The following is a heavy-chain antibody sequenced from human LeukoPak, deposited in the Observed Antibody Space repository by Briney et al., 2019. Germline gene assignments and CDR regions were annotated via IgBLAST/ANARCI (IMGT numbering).Heavy chain of an antibody. V-gene: IGHV3-7*01. Sequence: GRSLRLSCAASGFTFDDYAMHWVRQAPGKGLEWVANIKQDGSEKYYVDSVKGRFTISRDNAKNSLYLQMNSLRVEDTAVYYCASSRLSSSMDVWGQGTTVTVSS. CDR1: GFTFDDYA. CDR2: IKQDGSEK. CDR3: ASSRLSSSMDV. D-gene: IGHD3-16*02. J-gene: IGHJ6*02.